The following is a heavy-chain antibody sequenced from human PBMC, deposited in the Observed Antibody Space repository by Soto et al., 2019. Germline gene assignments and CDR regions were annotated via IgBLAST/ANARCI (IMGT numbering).Heavy chain of an antibody. Sequence: SETRSLTCTVSGGSISSYYWSWIRQPPGKGLEWIGYIYYSGSTNYNPSLKSRVTISVDTSKNQFSLKLSSVTAADTAVYYCARDSDIVGAFDIWGQGTMVTVSS. D-gene: IGHD2-15*01. V-gene: IGHV4-59*01. J-gene: IGHJ3*02. CDR3: ARDSDIVGAFDI. CDR2: IYYSGST. CDR1: GGSISSYY.